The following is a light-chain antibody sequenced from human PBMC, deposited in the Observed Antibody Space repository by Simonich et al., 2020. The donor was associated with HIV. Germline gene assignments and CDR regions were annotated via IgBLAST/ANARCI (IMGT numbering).Light chain of an antibody. CDR2: AAN. CDR1: RSDVGKYNL. J-gene: IGLJ3*02. Sequence: QSALTQPASVSGSPGQSITISCTGSRSDVGKYNLVSWYQQPLGKAPKVMIYAANKAHSGVSTRFSCSNSGNTATLTISGLQAEDEADYFCCSYAGSTTFWVFGGGTKLTVL. V-gene: IGLV2-23*01. CDR3: CSYAGSTTFWV.